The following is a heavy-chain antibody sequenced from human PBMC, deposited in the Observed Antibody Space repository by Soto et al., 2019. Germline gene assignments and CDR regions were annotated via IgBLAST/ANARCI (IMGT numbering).Heavy chain of an antibody. V-gene: IGHV1-18*04. Sequence: ASVKVSCKASGYTFSGYSITWVRQAPGQGLEWMGRISGYNGNTNYARTLRGRLTLTTDTSTSTAYMELRSLTSDDTAVYYCARDVFCGGAPACPDMDVWGEGTTVTVSS. CDR2: ISGYNGNT. CDR1: GYTFSGYS. CDR3: ARDVFCGGAPACPDMDV. D-gene: IGHD2-21*01. J-gene: IGHJ6*04.